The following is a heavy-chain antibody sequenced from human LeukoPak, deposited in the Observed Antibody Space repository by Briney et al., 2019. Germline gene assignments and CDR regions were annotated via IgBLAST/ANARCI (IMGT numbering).Heavy chain of an antibody. CDR2: INQDGSEK. D-gene: IGHD3-3*01. CDR3: ARSQDHSGFLEWLLLRGPYYFDY. Sequence: PGGSLRLSCAASGFTFSSYWMSWVRQAPGKGLEWVANINQDGSEKYYVDSVKGRFTISRDNAKNSLYLQMNSLRAEDTAVYYCARSQDHSGFLEWLLLRGPYYFDYWGQGTLVTVSS. V-gene: IGHV3-7*03. J-gene: IGHJ4*02. CDR1: GFTFSSYW.